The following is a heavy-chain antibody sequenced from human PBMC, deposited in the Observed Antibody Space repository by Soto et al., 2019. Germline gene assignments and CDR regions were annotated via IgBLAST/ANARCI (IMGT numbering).Heavy chain of an antibody. CDR1: GGSFSSYY. D-gene: IGHD2-15*01. Sequence: QVQLQQWGAGLLKPSETLSLTCAVYGGSFSSYYWSWIRQPPGKGLEWIGEINHSGSTNYYPSLKSRVTISADSSKNQFSLRLTSVTAADTAVYYCARGRYCSGGSCYRGLDWFDPWGHGTLVTVSS. CDR3: ARGRYCSGGSCYRGLDWFDP. J-gene: IGHJ5*02. V-gene: IGHV4-34*01. CDR2: INHSGST.